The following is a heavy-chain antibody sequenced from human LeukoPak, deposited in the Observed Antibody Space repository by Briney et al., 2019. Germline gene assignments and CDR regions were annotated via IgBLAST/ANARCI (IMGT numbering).Heavy chain of an antibody. V-gene: IGHV1-2*02. CDR1: GYTFTDYY. Sequence: ASVKVSCKASGYTFTDYYVHWVRQAPGQGLEWMGWINPNNGGTEYAQKFQGRVTMTRDTSITTAYMELSRLRSDDTAVYYCARDLDYYGSGSFFNIWGQGTMVTVSS. CDR3: ARDLDYYGSGSFFNI. D-gene: IGHD3-10*01. CDR2: INPNNGGT. J-gene: IGHJ3*02.